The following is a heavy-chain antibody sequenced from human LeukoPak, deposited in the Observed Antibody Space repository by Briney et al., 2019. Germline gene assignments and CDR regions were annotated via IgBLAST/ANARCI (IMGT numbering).Heavy chain of an antibody. J-gene: IGHJ3*02. D-gene: IGHD3-10*01. V-gene: IGHV1-46*04. CDR1: GYSFTSYY. CDR3: ARGPLLGYDTNDSGFGT. Sequence: ASVTVSCKASGYSFTSYYVHCVRQAPGQGLEWVGVINPSDGGTISAQKLQDRVALTRDTSTSTVYMEMSSLKSDDTAVYYCARGPLLGYDTNDSGFGTWGQGTLVTVSP. CDR2: INPSDGGT.